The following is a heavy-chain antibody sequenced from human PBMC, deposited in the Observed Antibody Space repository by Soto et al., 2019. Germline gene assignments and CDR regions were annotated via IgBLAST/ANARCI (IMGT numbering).Heavy chain of an antibody. Sequence: SETVSLTCAVSGGSISSGGYSWSWILQPPGKGLEWIGYIYHSGSTYYNPSLKSRVTISVDRSKNQFSLKLSSVTAADTAVYYCARVPDGWGQGTLVTVSS. CDR3: ARVPDG. J-gene: IGHJ4*02. CDR2: IYHSGST. CDR1: GGSISSGGYS. V-gene: IGHV4-30-2*01. D-gene: IGHD2-2*01.